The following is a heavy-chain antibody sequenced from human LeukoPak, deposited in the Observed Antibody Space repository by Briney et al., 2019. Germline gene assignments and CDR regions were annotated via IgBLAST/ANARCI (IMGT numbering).Heavy chain of an antibody. D-gene: IGHD2-21*01. V-gene: IGHV3-23*01. J-gene: IGHJ4*02. CDR3: AFPYYFDY. CDR2: ISNNGDST. Sequence: GGSLRLSSAASGFTFRYYAMNWVRQAPGKGLEWVSEISNNGDSTYYADSVKGRFTISRDNSQNTLYLQMNSLSVEDTAVYYCAFPYYFDYWGQGTLVTVSS. CDR1: GFTFRYYA.